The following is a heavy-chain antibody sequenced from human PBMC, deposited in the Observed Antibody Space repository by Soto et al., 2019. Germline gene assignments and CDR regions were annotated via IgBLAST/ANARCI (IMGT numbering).Heavy chain of an antibody. J-gene: IGHJ4*02. CDR3: ARIRHRRETGMAYFDA. V-gene: IGHV1-69*06. D-gene: IGHD1-1*01. Sequence: QVQLVQSGAEVRKPGSSVRLSCKVSGGTFNRDGITWVRQAPGQGLEWMGEIIPILGTVKFAQKFQGRVTLTADKYTDTDYMEPSSLSSEDKAPYYLARIRHRRETGMAYFDAGGQGSVVTVSS. CDR2: IIPILGTV. CDR1: GGTFNRDG.